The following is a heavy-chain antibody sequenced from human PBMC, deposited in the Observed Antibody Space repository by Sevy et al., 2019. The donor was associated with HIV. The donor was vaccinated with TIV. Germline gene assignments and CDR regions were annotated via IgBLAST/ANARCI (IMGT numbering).Heavy chain of an antibody. D-gene: IGHD3-22*01. Sequence: SETLSLTCTVSGASISINDYYWGWIRQPPGKGLEWIVSIHYSGGSYYNLSLLSLVTISLDTSKNHFSLKLTSLTAADTVFYYCATNSPAGDSSGLDYWGQGTQVTVSS. CDR3: ATNSPAGDSSGLDY. J-gene: IGHJ4*02. CDR1: GASISINDYY. CDR2: IHYSGGS. V-gene: IGHV4-39*02.